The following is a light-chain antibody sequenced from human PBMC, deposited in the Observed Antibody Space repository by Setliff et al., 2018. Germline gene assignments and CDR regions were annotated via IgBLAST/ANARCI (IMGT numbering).Light chain of an antibody. CDR1: SGDIGSFDL. V-gene: IGLV2-23*02. CDR2: EVT. Sequence: QSVLTQPASVSGSPGQSITISCTGTSGDIGSFDLVSWYQQHPDKAPKLMIYEVTKRPSGVSNRFSGSKSGDMASLTISGLQAEDEAEYYCCTYAGSFTYVFGTGTKSPS. CDR3: CTYAGSFTYV. J-gene: IGLJ1*01.